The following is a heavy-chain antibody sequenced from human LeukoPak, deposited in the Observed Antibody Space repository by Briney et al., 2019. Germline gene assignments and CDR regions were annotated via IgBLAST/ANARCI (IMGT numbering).Heavy chain of an antibody. Sequence: GGSLRLSCAASGFTFSDYYMSWIRQAPGKGLEWLTYISRSGSHTPYADSVKGRFTVSRDNAKNSLSLELNSLRVDDTAIYYCARVGSTAEAGTPDYWGQGTLVTVSS. CDR3: ARVGSTAEAGTPDY. CDR2: ISRSGSHT. J-gene: IGHJ4*02. D-gene: IGHD6-13*01. V-gene: IGHV3-11*06. CDR1: GFTFSDYY.